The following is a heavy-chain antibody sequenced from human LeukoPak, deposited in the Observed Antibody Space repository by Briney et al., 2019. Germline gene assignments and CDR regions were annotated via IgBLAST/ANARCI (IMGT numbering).Heavy chain of an antibody. Sequence: PSETLSLTCSVSGGSISSSGHYWGWIRQSPEKGLDWIGSIFSNGNTYYNPSVKSRITISVDTSNNQFPLQLTSVTAAETAVYYCARSATVTTGYFDYWGQGALVTVSS. CDR1: GGSISSSGHY. J-gene: IGHJ4*02. CDR3: ARSATVTTGYFDY. D-gene: IGHD4-17*01. V-gene: IGHV4-39*06. CDR2: IFSNGNT.